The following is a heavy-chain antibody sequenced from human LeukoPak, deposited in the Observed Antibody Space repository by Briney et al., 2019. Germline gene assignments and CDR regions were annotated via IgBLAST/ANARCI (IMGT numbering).Heavy chain of an antibody. CDR3: EKDTDSSGYYDY. CDR2: ISSSSSYI. J-gene: IGHJ4*02. V-gene: IGHV3-21*04. CDR1: GFTFSSYS. D-gene: IGHD3-22*01. Sequence: PGGSLRLSCAASGFTFSSYSMNWVRQAPGKGLEWVSSISSSSSYIYYADSVKGRFTISRDNSKNTLYLQMNSLRAEDTAVYYCEKDTDSSGYYDYWGQGTLVTVSS.